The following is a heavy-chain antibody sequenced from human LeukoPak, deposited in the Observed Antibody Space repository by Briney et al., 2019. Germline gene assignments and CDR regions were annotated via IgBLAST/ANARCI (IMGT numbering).Heavy chain of an antibody. CDR1: GYTFTTYG. CDR2: ISTYNGNT. D-gene: IGHD5-18*01. CDR3: ARDRMDTGTYFDY. J-gene: IGHJ4*02. V-gene: IGHV1-18*01. Sequence: ASVKVSCRSSGYTFTTYGITWVRQAPGQGLEWMGWISTYNGNTNYAQKLQGRVTMTTDTSASTAYMELRSLRSDDTAMYYCARDRMDTGTYFDYWGQGTLVTVSS.